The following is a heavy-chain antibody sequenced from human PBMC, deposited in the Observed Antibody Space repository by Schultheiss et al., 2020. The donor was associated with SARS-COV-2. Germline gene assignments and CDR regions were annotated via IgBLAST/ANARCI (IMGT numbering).Heavy chain of an antibody. CDR1: GGSFSGYY. Sequence: SETLSLTCAVYGGSFSGYYWSWIRQPPGKGLEWIGEIYHSGSTNYNPSLKSRVTISVDKSKNQFSLKLSSVTAADTAVYYCARDFGMVRENWFDPWGQGTLVTVSS. CDR3: ARDFGMVRENWFDP. CDR2: IYHSGST. D-gene: IGHD3-10*01. J-gene: IGHJ5*02. V-gene: IGHV4-34*01.